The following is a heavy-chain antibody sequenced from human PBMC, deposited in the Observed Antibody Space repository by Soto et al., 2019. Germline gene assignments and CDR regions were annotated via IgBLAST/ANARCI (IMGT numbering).Heavy chain of an antibody. D-gene: IGHD3-10*01. J-gene: IGHJ6*02. Sequence: ASVKVSCKASGGTFSSYAISWVRQAPGQGLEWMGGIIPIFGTANYAQKFQGRVTITADESTSTAYMELSSLRSEDTAVYYCARGGPLTGYYYGMDVWGQGTTVTVSS. CDR3: ARGGPLTGYYYGMDV. CDR1: GGTFSSYA. CDR2: IIPIFGTA. V-gene: IGHV1-69*13.